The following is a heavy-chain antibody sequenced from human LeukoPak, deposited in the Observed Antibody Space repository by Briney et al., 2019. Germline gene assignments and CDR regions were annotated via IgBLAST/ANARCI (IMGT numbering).Heavy chain of an antibody. CDR3: ARHLAVAGSFLIYYYYGMDV. J-gene: IGHJ6*02. CDR1: GGSIGSYY. D-gene: IGHD6-19*01. Sequence: PSETLSLTCTVSGGSIGSYYWSWIRQPPGKGLEWIAYIHYSWSTYYNPSLKSRVTISVDTSKNQFSLKLSSVTAADTAVYYCARHLAVAGSFLIYYYYGMDVWGQGTTVTVSS. V-gene: IGHV4-59*08. CDR2: IHYSWST.